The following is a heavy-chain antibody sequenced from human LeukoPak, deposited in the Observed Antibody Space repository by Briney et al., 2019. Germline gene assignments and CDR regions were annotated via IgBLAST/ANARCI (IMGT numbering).Heavy chain of an antibody. CDR1: GGSINNYY. Sequence: SETLSLTCTVSGGSINNYYWSWIRQPPGKGLKWIGYIYFSGTTNYNPSLKSRVSISVDTSKNQFSLRLTSVTAADTAVYYCARSPNWFDFWGQGTLVTVSS. CDR3: ARSPNWFDF. V-gene: IGHV4-59*01. J-gene: IGHJ5*01. CDR2: IYFSGTT.